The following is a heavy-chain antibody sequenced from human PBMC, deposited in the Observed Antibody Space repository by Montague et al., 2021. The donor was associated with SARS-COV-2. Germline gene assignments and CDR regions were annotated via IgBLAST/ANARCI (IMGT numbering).Heavy chain of an antibody. J-gene: IGHJ4*02. D-gene: IGHD3-9*01. CDR2: IYYTGTX. CDR3: ARCLPTGIGGRGYFDF. V-gene: IGHV4-39*07. Sequence: SETLSLTCSASGGSISITDRYWGWIRQPPGKGLEFIGTIYYTGTXYYNPSLKSRVTISRDTSKNQFSLKVTSVTAADTAVYYCARCLPTGIGGRGYFDFWGQGSLVTVSS. CDR1: GGSISITDRY.